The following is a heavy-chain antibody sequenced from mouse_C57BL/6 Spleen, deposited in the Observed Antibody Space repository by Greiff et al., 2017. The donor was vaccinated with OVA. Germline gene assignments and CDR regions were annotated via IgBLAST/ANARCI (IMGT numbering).Heavy chain of an antibody. V-gene: IGHV1-82*01. J-gene: IGHJ4*01. CDR3: ARDYDGVGYAMDY. D-gene: IGHD2-4*01. Sequence: VQLVESGPELVKPGASVKISCKASGYAFSSSWMNWVKQRPGKGLEWIGRIYPGDGDTNYNGKFKGKATLTADKSSSTAYMQLSSLTSEDSAVYFCARDYDGVGYAMDYWGQGTSVTVSS. CDR2: IYPGDGDT. CDR1: GYAFSSSW.